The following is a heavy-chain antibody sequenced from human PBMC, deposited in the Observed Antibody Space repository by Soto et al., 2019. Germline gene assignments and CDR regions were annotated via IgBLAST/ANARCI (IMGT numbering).Heavy chain of an antibody. CDR3: ARDRPSQWQGGPFDY. Sequence: GGSLRLSCAASGFTFSSYSMNWVRQAPGKGLEWVSYISSSSSTIYYADSVKGRFTISRDNAKNSLYLQMNSLRAEDTAVYYCARDRPSQWQGGPFDYWGQGTLVTVSS. J-gene: IGHJ4*02. D-gene: IGHD6-19*01. V-gene: IGHV3-48*01. CDR1: GFTFSSYS. CDR2: ISSSSSTI.